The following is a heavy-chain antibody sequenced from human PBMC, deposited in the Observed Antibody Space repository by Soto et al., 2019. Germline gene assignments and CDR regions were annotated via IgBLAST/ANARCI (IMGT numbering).Heavy chain of an antibody. CDR3: ARDIGSGWYYFDY. D-gene: IGHD6-19*01. Sequence: LRLSCAASGFTFSSYSMNWVRQAPGKGLEWVSYITPSSDTIYYADSVKGRFTISRDNGKNSLYLQMNSLRDEDTAVYYCARDIGSGWYYFDYRGQGNMVTVSS. V-gene: IGHV3-48*02. CDR1: GFTFSSYS. CDR2: ITPSSDTI. J-gene: IGHJ4*02.